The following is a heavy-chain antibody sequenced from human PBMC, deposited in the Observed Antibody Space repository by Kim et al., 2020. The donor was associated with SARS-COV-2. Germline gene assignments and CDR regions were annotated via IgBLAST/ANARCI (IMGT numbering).Heavy chain of an antibody. J-gene: IGHJ4*02. Sequence: SVKVSCKASGGTFSSYAISWVRQAPGQGREWMGRIIPILGIANYAQKFQGRVTITADKSTSTAYMELSSLRSEDTAVYYCARVPGYCSGGSCLYFDYWGQGTLVTVSS. CDR1: GGTFSSYA. V-gene: IGHV1-69*04. CDR2: IIPILGIA. D-gene: IGHD2-15*01. CDR3: ARVPGYCSGGSCLYFDY.